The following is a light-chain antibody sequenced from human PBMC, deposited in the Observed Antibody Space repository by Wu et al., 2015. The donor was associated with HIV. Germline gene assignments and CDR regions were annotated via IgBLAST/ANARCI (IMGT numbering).Light chain of an antibody. J-gene: IGKJ4*01. V-gene: IGKV1-33*01. CDR1: QYISND. Sequence: DIQMTQSPSSLSASVGDRVTITCQASQYISNDLNWYQQKTGKAPKLLIYDASNLESGVPSRFSGGGSGTDFTFTINSLQPEDIATYFCQQYDSLPLTFGGGTKVEIK. CDR3: QQYDSLPLT. CDR2: DAS.